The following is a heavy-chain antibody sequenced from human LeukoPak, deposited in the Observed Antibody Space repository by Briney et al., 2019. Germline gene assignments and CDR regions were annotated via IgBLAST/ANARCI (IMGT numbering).Heavy chain of an antibody. CDR2: IYYSGST. Sequence: SQTLSLTCTVSGGSINSGGHDWSWIRQHPGKGLEWIGYIYYSGSTYYNPSLKSRVTISVDTSKNQFSLKLSSVTAADTAVYYCARDRYTVVSWYFDLWGRGTLVTVSS. CDR1: GGSINSGGHD. CDR3: ARDRYTVVSWYFDL. V-gene: IGHV4-31*03. J-gene: IGHJ2*01. D-gene: IGHD4-23*01.